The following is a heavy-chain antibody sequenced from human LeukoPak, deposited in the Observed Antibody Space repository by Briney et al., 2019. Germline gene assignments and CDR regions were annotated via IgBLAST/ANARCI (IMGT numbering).Heavy chain of an antibody. CDR3: ARVKYDSSGYYFLFDY. J-gene: IGHJ4*02. CDR2: IYYSGST. D-gene: IGHD3-22*01. Sequence: SETLSLTCTVSGGSISSYYWSWIRQPPGKGLEWIGYIYYSGSTNYNPSLKSRVTISVDTSKNQFSLKLSSVTAADTAVYYCARVKYDSSGYYFLFDYWGQGTPVTVSS. V-gene: IGHV4-59*01. CDR1: GGSISSYY.